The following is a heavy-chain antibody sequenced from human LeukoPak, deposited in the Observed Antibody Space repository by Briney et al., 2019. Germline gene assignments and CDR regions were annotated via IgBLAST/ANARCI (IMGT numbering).Heavy chain of an antibody. D-gene: IGHD3-3*01. J-gene: IGHJ4*02. CDR3: ARADFWSGTYTDY. V-gene: IGHV3-7*01. Sequence: PGGSLRLSCAASGFTFSNAWMSWVRQAPGKGLEWVANIKQDGNEKYYVDSVKGRFTISRDNAKNSLYLQMNSLRAEDTAVYYCARADFWSGTYTDYWGQGTLVTVSS. CDR2: IKQDGNEK. CDR1: GFTFSNAW.